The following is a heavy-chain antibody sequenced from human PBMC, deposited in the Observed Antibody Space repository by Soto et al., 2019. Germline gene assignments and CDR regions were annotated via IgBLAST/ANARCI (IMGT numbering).Heavy chain of an antibody. CDR3: VRDYYDTSGYPNTFDM. D-gene: IGHD3-22*01. CDR1: GFTLSRHT. Sequence: GGSLRLSCAASGFTLSRHTMNWVRQAPGKGLERVSFIRSRTSDIYYADSVKGRFTISRDNAKNSLYLDLTRLRAEDTAVYFCVRDYYDTSGYPNTFDMWGQGTMVTVSS. V-gene: IGHV3-21*01. J-gene: IGHJ3*02. CDR2: IRSRTSDI.